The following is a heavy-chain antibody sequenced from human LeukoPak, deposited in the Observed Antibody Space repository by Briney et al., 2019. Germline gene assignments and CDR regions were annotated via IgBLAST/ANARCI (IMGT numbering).Heavy chain of an antibody. Sequence: PSETLSLTCTVSGVSISSYYWSWIRQPPGKGLEWIGCIYYSGSTNYNPSLKSRVPISVDTSKNQFSLKLSSVTAADTAVYYCARVGGIAAAGRAGWFDPWGQGTLVTVSS. CDR1: GVSISSYY. CDR2: IYYSGST. V-gene: IGHV4-59*01. D-gene: IGHD6-13*01. J-gene: IGHJ5*02. CDR3: ARVGGIAAAGRAGWFDP.